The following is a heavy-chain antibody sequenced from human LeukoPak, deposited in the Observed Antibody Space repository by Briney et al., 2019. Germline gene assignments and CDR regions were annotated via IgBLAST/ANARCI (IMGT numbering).Heavy chain of an antibody. J-gene: IGHJ4*02. Sequence: SETLSLTCAVYGGSFSGYYWSWIRQPPGKGLEWIGEINHSGSTNYNPSLKSRVTVSVDTSKNQFSLKLSSVTAADTAVYYCARYGYYGSGLYFDYWGQGTLVTVSS. CDR3: ARYGYYGSGLYFDY. CDR1: GGSFSGYY. D-gene: IGHD3-10*01. V-gene: IGHV4-34*01. CDR2: INHSGST.